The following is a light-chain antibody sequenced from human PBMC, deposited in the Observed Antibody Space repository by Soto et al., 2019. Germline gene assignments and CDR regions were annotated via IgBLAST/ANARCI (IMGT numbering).Light chain of an antibody. Sequence: EIVMTQSPATLSVSPGERATLSCRASQSVSINLAWYQQKPGQAPRLLIYGASTRATGIPARFSGSGSGTEFTLTISSLQSEDFAVYYCQQYNNWPPWAFGQGTKLDIK. CDR3: QQYNNWPPWA. J-gene: IGKJ1*01. CDR2: GAS. CDR1: QSVSIN. V-gene: IGKV3-15*01.